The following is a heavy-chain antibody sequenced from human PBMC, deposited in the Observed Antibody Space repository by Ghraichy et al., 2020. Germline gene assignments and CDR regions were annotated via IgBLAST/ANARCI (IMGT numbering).Heavy chain of an antibody. Sequence: GESLNISCAASGFTFSSYGMHWVRQAPGKGLEWVAVISSDGSRKFYGDSVKGRFTISRDNSKNTLYLQMNSLRPEDTAVYYCARAPSYSTNWYGVDDYWGQGTLVTVSS. J-gene: IGHJ4*02. V-gene: IGHV3-30*03. D-gene: IGHD6-13*01. CDR2: ISSDGSRK. CDR3: ARAPSYSTNWYGVDDY. CDR1: GFTFSSYG.